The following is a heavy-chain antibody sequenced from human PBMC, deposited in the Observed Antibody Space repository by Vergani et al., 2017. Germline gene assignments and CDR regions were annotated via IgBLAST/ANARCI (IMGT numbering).Heavy chain of an antibody. J-gene: IGHJ6*03. CDR3: ASIPRGSAGSYYYMDV. CDR1: GGTFSSYA. Sequence: QVQLVQSGAEVKKPVSSVKVSCKASGGTFSSYAISWVRQAPGQGLEWMGGIIPIFGTANYAQKFQGRVTITADESTSTAYMELSSLRSEDTAVYYCASIPRGSAGSYYYMDVWGKGTTVTVSS. V-gene: IGHV1-69*01. D-gene: IGHD6-25*01. CDR2: IIPIFGTA.